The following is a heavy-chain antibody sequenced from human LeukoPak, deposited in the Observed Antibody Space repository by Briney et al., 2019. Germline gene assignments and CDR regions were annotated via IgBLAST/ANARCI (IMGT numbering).Heavy chain of an antibody. Sequence: GGSLRLSCAASGFTDSSNYMSWVRQAPGKGLEWVSVLYSGGSTYYADSVKGRFTISRDNSKNTLYLQMNSLRAEDTAVYYCAREETSSWYLDYWGQGTLVTVSS. CDR3: AREETSSWYLDY. J-gene: IGHJ4*02. D-gene: IGHD6-13*01. CDR1: GFTDSSNY. CDR2: LYSGGST. V-gene: IGHV3-66*01.